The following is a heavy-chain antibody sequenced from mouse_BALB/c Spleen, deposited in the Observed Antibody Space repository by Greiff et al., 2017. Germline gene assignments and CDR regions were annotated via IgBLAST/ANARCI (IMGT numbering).Heavy chain of an antibody. J-gene: IGHJ2*01. D-gene: IGHD2-4*01. CDR1: GFTFSSYG. CDR3: ARGDYAFDY. CDR2: ISSGGSYT. V-gene: IGHV5-6*01. Sequence: EVQLVESGGDLVKPGGSLKLSCAASGFTFSSYGMSWVRQTPDKRLEWVATISSGGSYTYYPDSVKGRFTISRDNAKNTLYLQMSSLKSEDTAMYYCARGDYAFDYWGQGTTLTVSS.